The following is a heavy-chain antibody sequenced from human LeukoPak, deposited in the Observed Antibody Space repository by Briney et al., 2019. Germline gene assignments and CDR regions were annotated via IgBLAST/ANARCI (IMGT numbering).Heavy chain of an antibody. CDR3: ARDNLVRYCSGGSCGGYYYYGMDV. V-gene: IGHV4-59*01. CDR1: GGSIGSCY. Sequence: SETLSLTCTVSGGSIGSCYWSWIRQPPGKGLEWIGYIYYSGSTNYNPSLKSRVTISVDTSKNQFSLKLSSVTAADTALYYCARDNLVRYCSGGSCGGYYYYGMDVWGQGTTVTVSS. D-gene: IGHD2-15*01. CDR2: IYYSGST. J-gene: IGHJ6*02.